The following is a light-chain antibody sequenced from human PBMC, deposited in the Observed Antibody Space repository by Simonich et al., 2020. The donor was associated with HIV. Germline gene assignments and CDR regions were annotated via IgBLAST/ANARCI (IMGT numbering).Light chain of an antibody. CDR3: ATWDDSLNGPV. CDR2: RNT. J-gene: IGLJ2*01. V-gene: IGLV1-47*01. Sequence: QSVLTQPPSASGTPGQRVTVSCSGSSSNIGSNYVYWYQQLPGTAPKLLIYRNTQRPSGVPDRFSGSKSGTSASLAISGLQSADEADYYCATWDDSLNGPVFGGGTKLTVL. CDR1: SSNIGSNY.